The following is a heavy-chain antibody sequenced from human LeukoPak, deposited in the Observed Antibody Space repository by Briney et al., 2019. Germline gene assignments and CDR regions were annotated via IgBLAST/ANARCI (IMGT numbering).Heavy chain of an antibody. V-gene: IGHV3-23*01. J-gene: IGHJ3*02. CDR1: GLNLTIYD. Sequence: GVSVSLPWGPWGLNLTIYDIRGPRSTREKALEGVSCISASCGSACFAVSVKGRFTISRDTSKTTLSLRMNSLRAEDTAIYYCPKDREQLRFGGLTQHDAFYIRGQGTMVTVSS. CDR2: ISASCGSA. D-gene: IGHD3-10*01. CDR3: PKDREQLRFGGLTQHDAFYI.